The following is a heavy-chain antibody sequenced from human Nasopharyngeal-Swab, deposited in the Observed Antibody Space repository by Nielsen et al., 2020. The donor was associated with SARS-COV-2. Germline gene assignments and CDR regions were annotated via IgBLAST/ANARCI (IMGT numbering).Heavy chain of an antibody. V-gene: IGHV3-21*04. J-gene: IGHJ4*02. CDR3: ATTPYDYVLLKRAPDY. CDR1: GFTFSTYS. CDR2: IRGTSGYK. Sequence: GESLKISCAASGFTFSTYSMNWVRQVPGKGLEWVSFIRGTSGYKNYADSVKGRFTISRDNAKNSLYLRMNSLRAEDTAVYYCATTPYDYVLLKRAPDYWGQGMLVTVSS. D-gene: IGHD3-16*01.